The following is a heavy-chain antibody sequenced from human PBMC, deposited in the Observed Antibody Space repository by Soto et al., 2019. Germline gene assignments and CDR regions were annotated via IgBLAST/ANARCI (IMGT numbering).Heavy chain of an antibody. J-gene: IGHJ4*02. CDR2: ISGSGGST. V-gene: IGHV3-23*01. D-gene: IGHD6-13*01. CDR3: ANGQRQLDDGLDY. Sequence: EVQLLESGGGLVQPGGSLRLSCAASGFTFSSYAMSWVRQAPGKGLEWVSAISGSGGSTYYADSVKGRFTISRDNSKNTLYLQMNSLRAEDTAVYYCANGQRQLDDGLDYWGQGTLVTVSS. CDR1: GFTFSSYA.